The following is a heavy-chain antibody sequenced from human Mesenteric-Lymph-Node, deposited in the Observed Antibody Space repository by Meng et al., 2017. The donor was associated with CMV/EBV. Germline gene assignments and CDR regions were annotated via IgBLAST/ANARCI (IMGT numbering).Heavy chain of an antibody. Sequence: GSLRLSCPVSGGSVSSGSYYWSWIRQPPGKGLEWIGYIYYSGSTNYNPSLKSRVTISVDTSKNQFSLKLSSVTAADTAVYYCARLYYYDSSGYYDFDYWGQGTLVTVSS. V-gene: IGHV4-61*01. CDR2: IYYSGST. CDR1: GGSVSSGSYY. J-gene: IGHJ4*02. CDR3: ARLYYYDSSGYYDFDY. D-gene: IGHD3-22*01.